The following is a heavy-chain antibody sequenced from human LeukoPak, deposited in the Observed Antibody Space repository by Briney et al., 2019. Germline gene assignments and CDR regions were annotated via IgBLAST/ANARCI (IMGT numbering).Heavy chain of an antibody. V-gene: IGHV1-2*02. CDR2: INPNSGGT. Sequence: ASVKVSCKASGYTFTGYYMHWVRQAPGQGLEWMGWINPNSGGTNYAQKFQGRVTMTRDTSISTAYMELSRLRSDDTAVYYCARGIFPDIVVVPAAISYYMDVWGKGTTVTVSS. D-gene: IGHD2-2*01. J-gene: IGHJ6*03. CDR1: GYTFTGYY. CDR3: ARGIFPDIVVVPAAISYYMDV.